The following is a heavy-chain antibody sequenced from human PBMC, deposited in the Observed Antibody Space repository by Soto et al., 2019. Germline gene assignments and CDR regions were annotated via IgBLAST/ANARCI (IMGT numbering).Heavy chain of an antibody. D-gene: IGHD5-12*01. CDR3: ARIQGGYDEYAFDI. CDR2: IDWDDDK. J-gene: IGHJ3*02. CDR1: GFSLSTSGMW. V-gene: IGHV2-70*01. Sequence: AGPTLVNPTQTLTLTCTFSGFSLSTSGMWVSWIRQPPGKALEWLALIDWDDDKYYSTSLKTRLTISKDTSKNQVVLTMTNMDPVDTATYYCARIQGGYDEYAFDIWGQGTMVTVSS.